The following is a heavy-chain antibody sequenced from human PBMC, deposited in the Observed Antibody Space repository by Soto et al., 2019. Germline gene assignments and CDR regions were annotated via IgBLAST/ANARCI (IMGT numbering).Heavy chain of an antibody. CDR2: IYAGTIT. D-gene: IGHD3-22*01. J-gene: IGHJ4*02. CDR1: GITVSSYY. Sequence: PGGSLRLSCAVSGITVSSYYMSWVRQAAGKGLEWVSVIYAGTITNYADSVKGRFTIYRDNSKNTLNLEMNSLRVEDTAVYYCARIPYDNSGTIFDYWGQGTLVTVSS. CDR3: ARIPYDNSGTIFDY. V-gene: IGHV3-53*01.